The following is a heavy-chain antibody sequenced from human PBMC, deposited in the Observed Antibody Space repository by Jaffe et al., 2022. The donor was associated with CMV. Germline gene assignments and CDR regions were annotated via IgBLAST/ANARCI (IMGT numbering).Heavy chain of an antibody. CDR1: GFTFSSYS. D-gene: IGHD3-3*01. CDR3: ARDFEIFGVVFDY. Sequence: EVQLVESGGGLVKPGGSLRLSCAASGFTFSSYSMNWVRQAPGKGLEWVSSISSSSSYIYYADSVKGRFTISRDNAKNSLYLQMNSLRAEDTAVYYCARDFEIFGVVFDYWGQGTLVTVSS. V-gene: IGHV3-21*01. J-gene: IGHJ4*02. CDR2: ISSSSSYI.